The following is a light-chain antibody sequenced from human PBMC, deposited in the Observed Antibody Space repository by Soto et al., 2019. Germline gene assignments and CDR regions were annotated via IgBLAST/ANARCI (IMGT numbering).Light chain of an antibody. CDR3: QHYGSPPPIT. V-gene: IGKV3-20*01. Sequence: EIVLTQSPGTLSLSPGERATLSCRASQSVSSSYLAWYQQKPGQAPRLLIYGASSRATGIPDRFSGSGSGTDFNLTISRLGLDDFAVYYCQHYGSPPPITFGQGTRLEIK. CDR2: GAS. CDR1: QSVSSSY. J-gene: IGKJ5*01.